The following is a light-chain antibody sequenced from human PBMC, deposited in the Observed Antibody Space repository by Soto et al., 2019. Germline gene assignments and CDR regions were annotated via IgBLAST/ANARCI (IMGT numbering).Light chain of an antibody. Sequence: EIVMTQSPATLSVSPGERATLSCRASQSVSSNLAWYQQQPGQAPRLLFHGASTRATGIPARFSGSGTGTEFTLTISSLQSEDFAVYYCQQYNDWPQLTFGGGTRVEIK. V-gene: IGKV3-15*01. CDR3: QQYNDWPQLT. CDR2: GAS. J-gene: IGKJ4*01. CDR1: QSVSSN.